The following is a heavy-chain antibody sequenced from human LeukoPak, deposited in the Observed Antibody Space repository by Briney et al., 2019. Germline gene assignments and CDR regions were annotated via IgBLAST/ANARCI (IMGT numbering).Heavy chain of an antibody. V-gene: IGHV3-15*01. CDR2: IKSKTDSGTT. D-gene: IGHD6-6*01. CDR3: TTDLYSSSFFDY. J-gene: IGHJ4*02. CDR1: GFTFNSAW. Sequence: GGSLRLSCAASGFTFNSAWMSWVRQVPGKGLEWVGRIKSKTDSGTTDYAAPVKGRFTISRDDSKNTLYLQMNSLKIEDTAVYYCTTDLYSSSFFDYWGQGTLVTVSS.